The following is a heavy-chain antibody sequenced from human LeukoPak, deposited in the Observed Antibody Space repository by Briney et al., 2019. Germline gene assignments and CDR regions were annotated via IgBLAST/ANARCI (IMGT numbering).Heavy chain of an antibody. J-gene: IGHJ2*01. CDR1: GYTFTSYD. CDR3: ARDRSPAAGTPNWYFDL. Sequence: ASVTVSCTASGYTFTSYDINWVRQATGQGLEWMGWMNPNSGNTGYAQKFQGRVTMTRDTSTSTVYMELSSLRSEDTAVYYCARDRSPAAGTPNWYFDLWGRGTLVTVSS. CDR2: MNPNSGNT. V-gene: IGHV1-8*01. D-gene: IGHD6-13*01.